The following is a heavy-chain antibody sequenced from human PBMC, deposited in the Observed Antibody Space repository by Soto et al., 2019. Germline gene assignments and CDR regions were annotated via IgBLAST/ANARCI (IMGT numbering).Heavy chain of an antibody. D-gene: IGHD3-3*01. V-gene: IGHV1-8*02. CDR1: GYTFTSYG. CDR3: AVSDFWSSYYYYMDV. J-gene: IGHJ6*03. CDR2: MNPNSGNT. Sequence: ASVKVSCKASGYTFTSYGISWVRQAPGQGLEWMGWMNPNSGNTGYAQKFQGRVTMTRNTSISTAYMELSSLRSEDTAVYYCAVSDFWSSYYYYMDVWGKGTTVTVSS.